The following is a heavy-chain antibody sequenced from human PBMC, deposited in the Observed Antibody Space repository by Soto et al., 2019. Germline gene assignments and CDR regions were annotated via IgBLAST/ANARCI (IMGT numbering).Heavy chain of an antibody. D-gene: IGHD6-13*01. CDR3: ARDPNPLYTPSSSWYTNWFDL. CDR1: GFTFSSYS. V-gene: IGHV3-21*01. CDR2: ISSSSSYI. J-gene: IGHJ5*02. Sequence: GGSLRLSCAASGFTFSSYSMNWVRQAPGKGLEWVSSISSSSSYIYYADSVKGRFTISRDNAKNSLYLQMNSLRAEDTAVYYCARDPNPLYTPSSSWYTNWFDLWGQGTLVTVSS.